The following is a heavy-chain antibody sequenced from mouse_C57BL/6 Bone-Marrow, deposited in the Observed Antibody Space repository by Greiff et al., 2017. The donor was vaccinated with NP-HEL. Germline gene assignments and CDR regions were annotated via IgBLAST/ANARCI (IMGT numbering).Heavy chain of an antibody. CDR3: ARDDSYFEEVPY. D-gene: IGHD2-12*01. CDR2: IDPSDSYT. CDR1: GFTFSSYW. Sequence: VQLQQSGADLVKPGASVKLSCTASGFTFSSYWMHWVHQSPGKGLEWIGNIDPSDSYTNYNQKFKGKATLTVDTSTSTPYLQLSSLTSEDSAVYYCARDDSYFEEVPYWGRGTALTVTS. V-gene: IGHV1-50*01. J-gene: IGHJ2*01.